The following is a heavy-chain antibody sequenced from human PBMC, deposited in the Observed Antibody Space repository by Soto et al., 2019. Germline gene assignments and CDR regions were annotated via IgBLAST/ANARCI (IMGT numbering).Heavy chain of an antibody. Sequence: QVQLVESGGGVVQPGRSLRLSCAASGFTFSTYGMFWVRQPPGKGLEWVAAIPSDGSNKYYADSVKGRFTISRDNSKNTLFRQMDSLRTEDTAVYYCAKDFHPSQSYALYNWFDPWGQGTLVTVSS. V-gene: IGHV3-30*18. J-gene: IGHJ5*02. D-gene: IGHD3-16*01. CDR3: AKDFHPSQSYALYNWFDP. CDR2: IPSDGSNK. CDR1: GFTFSTYG.